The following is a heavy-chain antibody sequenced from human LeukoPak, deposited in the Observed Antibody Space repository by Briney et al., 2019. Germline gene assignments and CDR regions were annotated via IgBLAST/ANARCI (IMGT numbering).Heavy chain of an antibody. V-gene: IGHV4-59*01. CDR2: IYYSGST. D-gene: IGHD6-19*01. J-gene: IGHJ6*04. CDR1: GGSINSYY. CDR3: ARGTGSGWPPNYYYGMDV. Sequence: SEPLSLPCTVSGGSINSYYWNWIRQPPGKGPEWIGYIYYSGSTNYNPSLKSRVTISLDTSRNQFSLKLTSVTAADTAVYYCARGTGSGWPPNYYYGMDVWGTGTTVTVSS.